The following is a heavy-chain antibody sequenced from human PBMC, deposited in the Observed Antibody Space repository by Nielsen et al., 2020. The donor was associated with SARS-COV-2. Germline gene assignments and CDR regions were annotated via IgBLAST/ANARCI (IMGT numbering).Heavy chain of an antibody. J-gene: IGHJ4*02. CDR1: GFTLSSYS. V-gene: IGHV3-21*01. CDR3: ASSPPNYSPDN. Sequence: GESLKISCVASGFTLSSYSMHWVRQAPGKGLEWVSSISSDSKYIFYADSVRGRFSISRDNAKKSLYLQMNSLRADDTAVYYCASSPPNYSPDNWGQGTLVTVSS. CDR2: ISSDSKYI. D-gene: IGHD2-21*01.